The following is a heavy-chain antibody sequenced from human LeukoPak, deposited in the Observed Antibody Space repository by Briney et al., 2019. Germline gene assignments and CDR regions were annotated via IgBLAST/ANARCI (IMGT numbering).Heavy chain of an antibody. Sequence: RPGGSLRLSCAASGFTFSTYSMNWVRQAPGKGLEWVSYISSSSSTIYYADSVKGRFTISRDNAKSSLYLQMNSLGAEDTAVYYCARAKTYSGSYYDAFDLWGQGTMVTVSS. CDR1: GFTFSTYS. D-gene: IGHD1-26*01. V-gene: IGHV3-48*04. CDR2: ISSSSSTI. CDR3: ARAKTYSGSYYDAFDL. J-gene: IGHJ3*01.